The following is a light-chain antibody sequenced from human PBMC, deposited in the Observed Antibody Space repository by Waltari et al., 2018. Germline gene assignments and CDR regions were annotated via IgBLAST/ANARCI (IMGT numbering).Light chain of an antibody. CDR3: QSYDNILGASI. V-gene: IGLV1-40*01. J-gene: IGLJ2*01. Sequence: QSVLTQPPSVSGDPGQRVTISCTGSSSNFGAGFDVHWYQQLPGTAPKLLIYGNGHRPSGVADRFSGSKSGTSASLAITGLQAEDEADYYCQSYDNILGASICGGGTKLTVL. CDR2: GNG. CDR1: SSNFGAGFD.